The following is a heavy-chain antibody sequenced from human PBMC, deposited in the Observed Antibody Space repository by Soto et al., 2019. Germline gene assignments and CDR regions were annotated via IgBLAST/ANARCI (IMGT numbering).Heavy chain of an antibody. Sequence: GGSLRLSCAVSGFTFSSYAMSWVRQAPGKGLEWVSAISGSGGSTYYADSVKGRFTISRDNSKNTLYLQMNSLRAEDTAVYYCAKGSRVPVVVAAWFDYWGQGTLVTVSS. V-gene: IGHV3-23*01. CDR2: ISGSGGST. J-gene: IGHJ4*02. CDR3: AKGSRVPVVVAAWFDY. D-gene: IGHD2-15*01. CDR1: GFTFSSYA.